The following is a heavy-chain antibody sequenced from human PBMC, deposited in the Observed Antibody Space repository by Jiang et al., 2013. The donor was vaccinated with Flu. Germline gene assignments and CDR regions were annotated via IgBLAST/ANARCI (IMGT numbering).Heavy chain of an antibody. CDR3: AHKNYDFRSARNWFDP. CDR1: GFSLSTSGLG. D-gene: IGHD3-3*01. CDR2: IYWDDDK. Sequence: KPTQTLTLTCTSSGFSLSTSGLGVAWIRQPPGKALEWLGNIYWDDDKSYNPSLKSRLTITKDTSRNQVVLRVTDVDPMDTATYYCAHKNYDFRSARNWFDPWGPGILVTVSS. J-gene: IGHJ5*02. V-gene: IGHV2-5*02.